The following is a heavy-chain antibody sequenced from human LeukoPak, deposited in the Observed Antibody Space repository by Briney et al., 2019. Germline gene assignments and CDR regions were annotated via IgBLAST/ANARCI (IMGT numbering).Heavy chain of an antibody. V-gene: IGHV1-69*13. CDR1: GGTFSSYA. D-gene: IGHD3-9*01. CDR2: IIPIFGTA. Sequence: ASVKVSCKASGGTFSSYAISWVRQAPGQGLEWMGGIIPIFGTANYAQKFQGRVTITADESTSTAYMELSSLRSEDTAVYYCARPRLPLRYFDSPWGGPKDYSYYGMDVWGQGTTVTVSS. CDR3: ARPRLPLRYFDSPWGGPKDYSYYGMDV. J-gene: IGHJ6*02.